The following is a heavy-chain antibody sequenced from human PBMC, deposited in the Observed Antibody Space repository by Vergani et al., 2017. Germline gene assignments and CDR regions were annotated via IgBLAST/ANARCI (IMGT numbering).Heavy chain of an antibody. J-gene: IGHJ5*02. CDR1: GGSISSYY. CDR3: ARDDPANXFDP. CDR2: IYYSGST. V-gene: IGHV4-59*01. Sequence: QVQLQESGPGLVKPSETLSLTCTVSGGSISSYYWSWIRQPPGKGLEWIGYIYYSGSTNYNPSLKSRVTISVDTSKNQFSLKLSSVTAADTAVYYGARDDPANXFDPWGQGTLVTVSS.